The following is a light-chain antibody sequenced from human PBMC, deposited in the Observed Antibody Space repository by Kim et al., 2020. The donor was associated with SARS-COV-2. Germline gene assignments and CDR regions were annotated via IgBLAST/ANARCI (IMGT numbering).Light chain of an antibody. Sequence: QRVTISCTGSSSNIGAGYNVHWYQELPGAAPKLLIYDSNKRPSGVPDRFSGSKSGTSASLAITGLRAEDEADYYCQSYDTSLGGYVFGTGTKVTVL. V-gene: IGLV1-40*01. CDR2: DSN. CDR1: SSNIGAGYN. J-gene: IGLJ1*01. CDR3: QSYDTSLGGYV.